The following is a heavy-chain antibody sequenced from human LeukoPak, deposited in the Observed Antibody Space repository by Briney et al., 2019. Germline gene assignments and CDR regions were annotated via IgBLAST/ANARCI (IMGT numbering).Heavy chain of an antibody. J-gene: IGHJ5*02. CDR3: TTPYYYDNSGYYL. D-gene: IGHD3-22*01. CDR1: GFTVSSNY. CDR2: IKSKTDGGTT. V-gene: IGHV3-15*01. Sequence: GGSLRLSCAVFGFTVSSNYMSWVRQAPGKGLEWVGRIKSKTDGGTTDYAAPVKGRFTISRDDSKNKLYLQMNSLKTEDTAVYYCTTPYYYDNSGYYLWGQGTLVTVSS.